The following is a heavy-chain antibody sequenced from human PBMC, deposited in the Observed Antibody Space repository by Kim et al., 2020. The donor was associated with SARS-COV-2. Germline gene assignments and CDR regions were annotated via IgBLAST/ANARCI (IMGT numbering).Heavy chain of an antibody. CDR3: ARDLD. V-gene: IGHV3-30*04. Sequence: GGSLRLSCAASGFTFSSYAMHWVRQAPGKGLEWVAVISYDGSNKYYADSVKGRFTISRDNSKNTLYLQMNSLRAEDTAVYYCARDLDWGQGTLVTVSS. CDR1: GFTFSSYA. J-gene: IGHJ4*02. CDR2: ISYDGSNK.